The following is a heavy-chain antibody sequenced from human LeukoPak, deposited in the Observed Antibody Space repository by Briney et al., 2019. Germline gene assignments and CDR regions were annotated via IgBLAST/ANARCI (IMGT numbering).Heavy chain of an antibody. V-gene: IGHV1-69*05. D-gene: IGHD2-15*01. Sequence: SVKVSCKTSGGTFSSYAISWVRQAPGQGLEWMGGIIPIFGTANYAQKFQGRVTITTDESTSTAYMELSSLRSEDTAVYYCARVNLRYCSGGSCYAMGYWGQGTLVTVSS. CDR1: GGTFSSYA. J-gene: IGHJ4*02. CDR2: IIPIFGTA. CDR3: ARVNLRYCSGGSCYAMGY.